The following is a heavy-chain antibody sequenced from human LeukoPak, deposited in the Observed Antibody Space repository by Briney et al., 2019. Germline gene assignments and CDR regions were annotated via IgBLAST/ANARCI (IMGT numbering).Heavy chain of an antibody. CDR1: GYTFIGYY. V-gene: IGHV1-2*02. CDR3: VRDRYYGSGHVYQMDV. CDR2: INPNTGGP. D-gene: IGHD3-10*01. J-gene: IGHJ6*02. Sequence: ASVKVSCKASGYTFIGYYMHWVRQAPGQGLEWMGWINPNTGGPDYKQKSQGRVTMTRDTFISTAYMELSRLTSDDTALYYCVRDRYYGSGHVYQMDVWGQGTTVTVSS.